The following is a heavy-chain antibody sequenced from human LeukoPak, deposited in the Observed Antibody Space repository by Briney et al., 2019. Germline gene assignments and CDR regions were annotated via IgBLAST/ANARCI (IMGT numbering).Heavy chain of an antibody. CDR1: GFTFSNYA. CDR3: AKDRVSPGFNWFDP. J-gene: IGHJ5*02. Sequence: GGSLRLSCAASGFTFSNYAMSWVRQAPGRGREWGSAISGRGDSTYYADSMKGRFTISRDNSKNTLYLQMNRLRADDTAVYYCAKDRVSPGFNWFDPWGQGTLVTVSS. D-gene: IGHD3-16*01. CDR2: ISGRGDST. V-gene: IGHV3-23*01.